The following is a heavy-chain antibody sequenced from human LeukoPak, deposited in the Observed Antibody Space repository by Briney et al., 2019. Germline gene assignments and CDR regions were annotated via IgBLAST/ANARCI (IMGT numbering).Heavy chain of an antibody. CDR1: GFTFSSYA. V-gene: IGHV3-23*01. Sequence: GSLRLSCAASGFTFSSYAMSWVRQAPGKGLEWVSVISGSGGSTYYADSVKGRFTISRDNSKNTLYLQMNSLRAEDTAVYYCAKEIAVRGVIIALDYWGQGTLVTVSS. D-gene: IGHD3-10*01. CDR3: AKEIAVRGVIIALDY. J-gene: IGHJ4*02. CDR2: ISGSGGST.